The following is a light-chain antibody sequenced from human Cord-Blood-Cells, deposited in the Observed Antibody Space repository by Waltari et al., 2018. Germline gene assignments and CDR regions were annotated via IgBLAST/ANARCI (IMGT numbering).Light chain of an antibody. J-gene: IGLJ2*01. CDR1: ALPKQY. CDR2: KDS. V-gene: IGLV3-25*02. Sequence: SYELTQPTPVSVSPGQTARTTCSGDALPKQYAYWYQQKPGQAPVLGIYKDSERPSGIPKRFSGSSSGTTVTLTIIGVQAEYEADCYCQSADSSGTYVVFGGETKLTVL. CDR3: QSADSSGTYVV.